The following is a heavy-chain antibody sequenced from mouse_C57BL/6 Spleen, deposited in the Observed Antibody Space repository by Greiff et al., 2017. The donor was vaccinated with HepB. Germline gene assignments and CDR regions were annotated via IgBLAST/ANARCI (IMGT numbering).Heavy chain of an antibody. J-gene: IGHJ1*03. CDR1: GYTFTDYY. V-gene: IGHV1-26*01. Sequence: EVQLQQSGPELVKPGASVKISCKASGYTFTDYYMNWVKQSHGKSLEWIGDINPNNGGTSYNQKFKGKATLTVDKSSSTAYMELRSLTSEDSAVYYCARKAFYDGYSLYFDVWGTGTTVTVSS. D-gene: IGHD2-3*01. CDR2: INPNNGGT. CDR3: ARKAFYDGYSLYFDV.